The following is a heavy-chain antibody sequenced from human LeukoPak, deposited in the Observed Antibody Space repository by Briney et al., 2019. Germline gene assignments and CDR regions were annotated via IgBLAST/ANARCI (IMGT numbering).Heavy chain of an antibody. D-gene: IGHD1-26*01. CDR3: ARSRELSYYYYGMDV. J-gene: IGHJ6*02. V-gene: IGHV1-3*01. Sequence: GASVKVSCTASGYTFTSYAMHWVRQAPGQRLEWMGWINAGNGNTKYSQKFQGRVTITRDTSASTAYMELSSLRSEDTAVYYCARSRELSYYYYGMDVWGQGTTVTVSS. CDR1: GYTFTSYA. CDR2: INAGNGNT.